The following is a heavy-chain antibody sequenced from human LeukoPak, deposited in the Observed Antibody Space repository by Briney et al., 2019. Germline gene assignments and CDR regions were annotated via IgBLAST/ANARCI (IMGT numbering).Heavy chain of an antibody. CDR1: GFTFSSYA. CDR3: AKETVVVVAATPDAFDI. D-gene: IGHD2-15*01. CDR2: ISGSGGST. J-gene: IGHJ3*02. V-gene: IGHV3-23*01. Sequence: QTGGSLRLSCAASGFTFSSYAMSWVRQAPGKGLEWVLGISGSGGSTHYADSVKDRFTISRDNSKNTLYLQMNSLRAEDTAVYYCAKETVVVVAATPDAFDIWGQGTMVTVSS.